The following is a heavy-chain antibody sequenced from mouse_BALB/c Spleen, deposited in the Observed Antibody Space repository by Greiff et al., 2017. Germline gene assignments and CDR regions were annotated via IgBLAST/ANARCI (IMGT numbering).Heavy chain of an antibody. V-gene: IGHV5-4*02. CDR3: ARDYGNYEAWFAY. Sequence: EVNLVESGGGLVKAGGSLKLSCAASGFTFSDYYMYWVRQTPEKRLEWVATISDGGSYTYYPDSVKGRFTISRDNAKNNLYLQMSSLKSEDTAMYYCARDYGNYEAWFAYWGQGTLVTVSA. J-gene: IGHJ3*01. CDR1: GFTFSDYY. D-gene: IGHD2-1*01. CDR2: ISDGGSYT.